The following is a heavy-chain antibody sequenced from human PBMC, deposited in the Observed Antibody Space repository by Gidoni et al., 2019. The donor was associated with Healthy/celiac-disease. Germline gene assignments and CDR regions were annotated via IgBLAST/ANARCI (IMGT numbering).Heavy chain of an antibody. CDR2: AIPIFGTA. CDR1: GGTFSSYA. D-gene: IGHD1-26*01. V-gene: IGHV1-69*01. CDR3: ARVMRWELRGAFDY. Sequence: QVQLVQSGAEVKKPGSSVKVSCKASGGTFSSYASSWVRQAPGQGLEWMGGAIPIFGTANYAQKFQGRVTITADESTSTAYMELSSLRSEDTAVYYCARVMRWELRGAFDYWGQGTLVTVSS. J-gene: IGHJ4*02.